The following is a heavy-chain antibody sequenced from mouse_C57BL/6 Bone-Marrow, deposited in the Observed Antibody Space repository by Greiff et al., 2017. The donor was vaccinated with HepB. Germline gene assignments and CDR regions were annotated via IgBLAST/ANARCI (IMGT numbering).Heavy chain of an antibody. CDR1: GYTFTNYW. D-gene: IGHD1-1*01. J-gene: IGHJ3*01. CDR3: ARREYDGSSYASWFAY. V-gene: IGHV1-63*01. CDR2: IYPGGGYT. Sequence: VQLQQSGAELVRPGTSVKMSCKASGYTFTNYWIGWVKQRPGHGLEWIGDIYPGGGYTNYNEKLKGQATLTADKSSSTAYMQFSSLTSKDSAIYYCARREYDGSSYASWFAYWGKGTLVTVSA.